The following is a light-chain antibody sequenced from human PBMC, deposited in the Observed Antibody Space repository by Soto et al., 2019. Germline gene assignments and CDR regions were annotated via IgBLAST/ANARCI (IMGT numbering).Light chain of an antibody. V-gene: IGKV1-39*01. CDR3: QQTYTYPNT. CDR2: AAS. Sequence: DSKMAESGNCLDVGVGDIVNKTCRSSQAISNYVSWYQQEPRKAPRLLIYAASSLQSGVPSRFSASGSGTDFTLTISGLQPEDFGTYYCQQTYTYPNTFGQGTKVDIK. J-gene: IGKJ1*01. CDR1: QAISNY.